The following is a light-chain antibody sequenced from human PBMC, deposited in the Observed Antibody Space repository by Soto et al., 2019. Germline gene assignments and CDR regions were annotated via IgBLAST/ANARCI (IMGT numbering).Light chain of an antibody. Sequence: EIVLTQSPATLSLSPGERATLSCRASQNVNFYLAWYQQNPGQAPRLLIYDESNRATGIPSMFSGSGSGTDFTLTLRRLEPEDFAFYYCQHRSSWPLTFGGGTPVEI. CDR2: DES. V-gene: IGKV3-11*01. J-gene: IGKJ4*01. CDR3: QHRSSWPLT. CDR1: QNVNFY.